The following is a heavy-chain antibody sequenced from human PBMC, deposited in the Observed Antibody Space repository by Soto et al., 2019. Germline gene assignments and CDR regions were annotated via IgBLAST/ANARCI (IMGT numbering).Heavy chain of an antibody. V-gene: IGHV1-24*01. J-gene: IGHJ5*02. D-gene: IGHD3-10*01. CDR3: ATVDGSGSYYRPESIWFDP. CDR1: GYTLTKLS. CDR2: FDPEDGET. Sequence: SEKVCCRFSGYTLTKLSMHWVRQAPGKGLEWMGGFDPEDGETIYAQKFQGRVTMTEDTSTDTAYMELSRLRSEDTAVYYCATVDGSGSYYRPESIWFDPWGQGTLVSVSS.